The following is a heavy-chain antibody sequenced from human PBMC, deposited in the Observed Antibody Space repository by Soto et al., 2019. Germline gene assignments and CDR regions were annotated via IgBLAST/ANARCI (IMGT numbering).Heavy chain of an antibody. Sequence: QVQLVESGGGVVQPGRSLRLSCAASGFTFSSYGMHWVRQAPGKGLEWVAVISYDGSNKYYADSVKGRFTISRDNSKNTLYLQMNSLRAEDTAVYYCAKALGRYEWELPLDYWGQGTLVTVSS. V-gene: IGHV3-30*18. CDR1: GFTFSSYG. J-gene: IGHJ4*02. D-gene: IGHD1-26*01. CDR3: AKALGRYEWELPLDY. CDR2: ISYDGSNK.